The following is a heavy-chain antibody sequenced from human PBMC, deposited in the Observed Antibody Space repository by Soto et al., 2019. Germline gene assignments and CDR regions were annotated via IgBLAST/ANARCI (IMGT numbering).Heavy chain of an antibody. CDR2: INPNSGGT. V-gene: IGHV1-2*04. D-gene: IGHD3-10*01. CDR3: ARGAMVRGGYNWFDP. CDR1: GYTFTGYY. Sequence: ASVKVSCKASGYTFTGYYMHWVRQAPGQGLEWMGWINPNSGGTNYAQKFQGWVTMTRDTSISTAYMELSRLRSDDTAVYYCARGAMVRGGYNWFDPWGQGTLVTVSS. J-gene: IGHJ5*02.